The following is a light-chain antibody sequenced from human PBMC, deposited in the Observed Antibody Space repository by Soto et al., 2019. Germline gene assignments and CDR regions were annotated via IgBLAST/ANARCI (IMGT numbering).Light chain of an antibody. V-gene: IGLV2-11*01. CDR2: YVS. J-gene: IGLJ1*01. CDR1: SSYVGAYNY. Sequence: QSVLTQPRSVSGSPGQSVTISCTGISSYVGAYNYVSWYQQHAGNAPKLVIYYVSKRPSGVPDRFSGSKSGNTASLTISGLQAEDEADYFCCTYEGSYRYVFGAGTKLTVL. CDR3: CTYEGSYRYV.